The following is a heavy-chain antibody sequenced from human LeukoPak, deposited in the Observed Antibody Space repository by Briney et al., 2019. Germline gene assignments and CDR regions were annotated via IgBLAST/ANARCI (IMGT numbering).Heavy chain of an antibody. D-gene: IGHD3-9*01. J-gene: IGHJ4*02. CDR2: IKEDGSET. CDR1: GFTFKKYW. V-gene: IGHV3-7*01. Sequence: GESLRLSCAASGFTFKKYWMNWVRQVPGKGLECLANIKEDGSETYYADSVKGRFTISRDNPKNLLFLQINSLRVEDTAVYYCARAPYYDILTGYYLDYWGQGTLVTVSS. CDR3: ARAPYYDILTGYYLDY.